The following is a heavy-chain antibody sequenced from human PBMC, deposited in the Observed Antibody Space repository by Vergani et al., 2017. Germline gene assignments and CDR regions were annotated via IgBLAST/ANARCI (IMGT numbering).Heavy chain of an antibody. CDR1: GYTFTSYY. J-gene: IGHJ4*02. Sequence: QVQLVQSGAEVKKPGASVKVSCKASGYTFTSYYMHWVRQAPGQGLEWMGIINPSGGSTSYAQKLQGRVTMTRDTSTSTVYMELSSLRSEDTAVYYCAIASSWVQQLGPPAFDYWGQGTLVTVSS. D-gene: IGHD6-13*01. V-gene: IGHV1-46*01. CDR3: AIASSWVQQLGPPAFDY. CDR2: INPSGGST.